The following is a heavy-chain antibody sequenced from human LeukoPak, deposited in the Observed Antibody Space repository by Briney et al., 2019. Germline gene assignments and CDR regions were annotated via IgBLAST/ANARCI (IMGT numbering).Heavy chain of an antibody. Sequence: SETLSLTCAVYGGSFSGYYWSWIRQPPGKGLEWIGEINHSGSTNYNPSLKSRVTISVDTSKNQFSLKLSSVTAADTAVYYCARDMGRGINDYWGQGTLVTVSS. V-gene: IGHV4-34*01. D-gene: IGHD3-16*01. J-gene: IGHJ4*02. CDR1: GGSFSGYY. CDR2: INHSGST. CDR3: ARDMGRGINDY.